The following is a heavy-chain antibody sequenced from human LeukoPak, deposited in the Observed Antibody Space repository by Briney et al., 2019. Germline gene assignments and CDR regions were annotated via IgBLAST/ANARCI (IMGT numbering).Heavy chain of an antibody. CDR2: IYTGGGT. V-gene: IGHV3-53*01. Sequence: GGSLRLSCAASGFTVTGNYMSWVRQAPGKGLEWVSIIYTGGGTYYADSVKGRFTISRDNSKNTLYLQMNSLRAEDTAVYHCARGHSGRSYDYWGQGTLVTVSS. CDR3: ARGHSGRSYDY. D-gene: IGHD1-26*01. J-gene: IGHJ4*02. CDR1: GFTVTGNY.